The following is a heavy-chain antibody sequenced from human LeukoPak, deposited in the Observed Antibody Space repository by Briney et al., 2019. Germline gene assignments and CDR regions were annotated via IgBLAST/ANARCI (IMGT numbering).Heavy chain of an antibody. J-gene: IGHJ4*02. CDR2: IYYSGST. CDR1: GGSISSYY. Sequence: SETLSLTCTVSGGSISSYYWSWIRQPPGKGLEWIGYIYYSGSTNYNPSLKSRVTISVDTSKNQFSLKLSSVTAADTAVYYCTSDWDYDFWSGSLGYWGEGTLVTVSS. V-gene: IGHV4-59*01. D-gene: IGHD3-3*01. CDR3: TSDWDYDFWSGSLGY.